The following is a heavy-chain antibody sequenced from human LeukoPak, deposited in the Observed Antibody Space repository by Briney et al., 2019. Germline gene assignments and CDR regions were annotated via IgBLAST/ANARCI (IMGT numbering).Heavy chain of an antibody. V-gene: IGHV3-23*01. CDR3: AKSYDISRFYPY. D-gene: IGHD3-22*01. CDR2: ISGGGGST. Sequence: GGSLTLSCAASGFTFSTFAMSWVRQTPGKGLEWVSVISGGGGSTDYADSVKGRFTVSRDNSKNTLYLQMDSLTVEDTAVYYCAKSYDISRFYPYWGQGTLVTVSS. J-gene: IGHJ4*02. CDR1: GFTFSTFA.